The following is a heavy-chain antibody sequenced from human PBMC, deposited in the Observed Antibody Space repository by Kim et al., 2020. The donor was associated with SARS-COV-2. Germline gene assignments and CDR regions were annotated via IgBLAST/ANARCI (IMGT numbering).Heavy chain of an antibody. V-gene: IGHV4-59*09. CDR2: T. J-gene: IGHJ4*02. Sequence: TNYNPSLKCRVTISVDTSENQFSLKLSSVTAADTAVYYCARGRGTYYFDSWGQGTLVTVSS. CDR3: ARGRGTYYFDS.